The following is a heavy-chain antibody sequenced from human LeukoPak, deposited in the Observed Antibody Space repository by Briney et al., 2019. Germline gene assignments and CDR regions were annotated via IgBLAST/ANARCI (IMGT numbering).Heavy chain of an antibody. CDR2: INPNSGGT. J-gene: IGHJ4*02. CDR3: SRTLNYYGSGSLFDY. CDR1: GYTFTGYY. V-gene: IGHV1-2*02. Sequence: GASVKVSCKASGYTFTGYYMHWVRQAPGQGLEWMGWINPNSGGTNYAQKFQGRVTMTTDTSISTAYMELSRLRSDDTAVYYCSRTLNYYGSGSLFDYWGQGTLVTVSS. D-gene: IGHD3-10*01.